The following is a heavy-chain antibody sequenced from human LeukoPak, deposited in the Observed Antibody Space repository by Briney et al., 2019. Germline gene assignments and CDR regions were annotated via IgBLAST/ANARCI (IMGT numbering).Heavy chain of an antibody. Sequence: ASVKVSCKASGYTFTSYAISWVRQAPGQGLEWMGWISAYNGNTIYAQKLQGRVTMTTDTSTSTAYMELRSLRSDDTAVYYRATSIAAAGRGYYGMDVWGQGTTVTVSS. CDR3: ATSIAAAGRGYYGMDV. V-gene: IGHV1-18*01. D-gene: IGHD6-13*01. CDR1: GYTFTSYA. J-gene: IGHJ6*02. CDR2: ISAYNGNT.